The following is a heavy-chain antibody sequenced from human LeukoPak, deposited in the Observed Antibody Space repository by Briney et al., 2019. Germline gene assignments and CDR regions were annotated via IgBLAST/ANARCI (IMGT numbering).Heavy chain of an antibody. CDR2: ITGGSTTK. V-gene: IGHV3-48*03. J-gene: IGHJ4*02. CDR3: ARDGDIAVATAPYYIDY. CDR1: GFTFSYYE. Sequence: PGGSLRLSCAASGFTFSYYEMIWVRQAPGKGLEWVSYITGGSTTKNYADSVKGRFTISRDNAKNSLYLQMNSLRAEDTAIYYCARDGDIAVATAPYYIDYWGQGILVTVSS. D-gene: IGHD6-19*01.